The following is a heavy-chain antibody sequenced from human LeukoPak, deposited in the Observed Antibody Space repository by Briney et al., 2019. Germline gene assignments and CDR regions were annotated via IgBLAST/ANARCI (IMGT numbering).Heavy chain of an antibody. CDR3: ARGGSIADAFDM. J-gene: IGHJ3*02. CDR1: GYSISSSNW. CDR2: IYYSGST. D-gene: IGHD3-10*01. V-gene: IGHV4-28*03. Sequence: SDTLSLTCAVSGYSISSSNWWTWIRQPPGKGLEWIGYIYYSGSTYYNPSLKSRITMSVDTSKNQFSLKLTSVTTVDTAVYYCARGGSIADAFDMWGQGTMVTVSS.